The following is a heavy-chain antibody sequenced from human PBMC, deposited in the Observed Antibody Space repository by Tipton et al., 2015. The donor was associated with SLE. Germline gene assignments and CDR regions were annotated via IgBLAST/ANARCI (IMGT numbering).Heavy chain of an antibody. D-gene: IGHD2-21*02. CDR3: AREGDRDYFDF. CDR2: IYFTGST. CDR1: GGSISRHY. V-gene: IGHV4-59*11. J-gene: IGHJ4*02. Sequence: TLSLTCTVSGGSISRHYWSWIRQPPGKTLEWSGYIYFTGSTNYDPSLKGRVTISVDTSKKQFSLKLSSVTAADTAVYYCAREGDRDYFDFWGQGMLVTVSS.